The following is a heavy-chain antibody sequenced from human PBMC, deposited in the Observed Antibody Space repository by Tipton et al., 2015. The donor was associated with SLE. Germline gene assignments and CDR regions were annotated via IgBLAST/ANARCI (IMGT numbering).Heavy chain of an antibody. J-gene: IGHJ6*02. Sequence: SLRLSCAASGFTFSSYAMSWVRQAPGKGLEWVSVIYSGGSTYYADSVRGRFTISRDNSKNTLYLQMNSLRAEDTAVYYCARDINIVATINYYYYGMDVWGQGTTVTVSS. D-gene: IGHD5-12*01. V-gene: IGHV3-23*03. CDR1: GFTFSSYA. CDR3: ARDINIVATINYYYYGMDV. CDR2: IYSGGST.